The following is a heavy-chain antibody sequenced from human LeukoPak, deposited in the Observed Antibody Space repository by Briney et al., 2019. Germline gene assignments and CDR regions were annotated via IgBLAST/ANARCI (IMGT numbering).Heavy chain of an antibody. V-gene: IGHV3-48*04. Sequence: GGSLRLSCAASGFTFSSYSMNWVRQAPGKGLEWVSYISSSSSTIYYADSVKGRFTISRDNAKNSLYLQMNSLRAEDTAVYYCARKIPDSSGYYPQIFDYWGQGTLATVSS. D-gene: IGHD3-22*01. CDR2: ISSSSSTI. J-gene: IGHJ4*02. CDR3: ARKIPDSSGYYPQIFDY. CDR1: GFTFSSYS.